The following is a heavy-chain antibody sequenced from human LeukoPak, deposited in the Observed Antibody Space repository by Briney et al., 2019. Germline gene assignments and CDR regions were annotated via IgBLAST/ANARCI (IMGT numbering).Heavy chain of an antibody. Sequence: SGGSLRLSCAASGFTFSSYAMSWVRQAPGKGLEWVSAISGSGGSTYYADSVKGRFTISRDNSKNTLYLQMNSLRAEDTAVYYCAKSVSGYSYGAIDYWGQGTLVTVSS. CDR3: AKSVSGYSYGAIDY. CDR2: ISGSGGST. V-gene: IGHV3-23*01. J-gene: IGHJ4*02. CDR1: GFTFSSYA. D-gene: IGHD5-18*01.